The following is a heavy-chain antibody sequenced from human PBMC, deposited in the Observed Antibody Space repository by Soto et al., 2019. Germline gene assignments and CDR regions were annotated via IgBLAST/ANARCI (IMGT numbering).Heavy chain of an antibody. CDR2: ISSTGDLI. Sequence: GGSLRLSCTASGFTVSDYSVNWVRQAPGKGLEWISCISSTGDLIFYADSVKGRFTIARDIAKNSLYLQMDSLRDEDSAVYYCATWAIAVGGEGFWGQGTLVTVSS. J-gene: IGHJ4*02. CDR1: GFTVSDYS. D-gene: IGHD2-21*01. V-gene: IGHV3-48*02. CDR3: ATWAIAVGGEGF.